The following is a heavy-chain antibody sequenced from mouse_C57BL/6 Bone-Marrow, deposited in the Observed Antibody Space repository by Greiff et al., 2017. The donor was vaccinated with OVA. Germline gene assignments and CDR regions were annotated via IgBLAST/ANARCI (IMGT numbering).Heavy chain of an antibody. CDR1: GYTFTSYW. D-gene: IGHD1-1*01. Sequence: VQRVESGAELAKPGASVKLSCKASGYTFTSYWMHWVKQRPGQGLEWIGYINPSSGYTKYNQKFKDKATLTADKSSSTAYMQLSSLTYEDSAVYYCAREDYYGPDYFDYWGQGTTLTVSS. V-gene: IGHV1-7*01. CDR3: AREDYYGPDYFDY. CDR2: INPSSGYT. J-gene: IGHJ2*01.